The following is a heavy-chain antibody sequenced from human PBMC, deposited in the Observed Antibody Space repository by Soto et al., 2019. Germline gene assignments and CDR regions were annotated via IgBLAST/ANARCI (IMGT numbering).Heavy chain of an antibody. D-gene: IGHD1-26*01. J-gene: IGHJ3*02. Sequence: SETLSLTCTVSGGSVSSGSFYWSWIRRPPGKGLEWIGYIYYSGSTYYNPSLKSRVTIPVDTSKNQFSLKLSSVTAADTAVYYCARYSGSYRPAFDIWGQGTMVTVSS. CDR3: ARYSGSYRPAFDI. V-gene: IGHV4-30-4*08. CDR2: IYYSGST. CDR1: GGSVSSGSFY.